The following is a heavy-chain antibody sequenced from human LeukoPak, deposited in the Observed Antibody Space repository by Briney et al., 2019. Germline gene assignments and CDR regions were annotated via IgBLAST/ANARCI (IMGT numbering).Heavy chain of an antibody. CDR1: GFTFDDYA. CDR2: ISWNSGSI. J-gene: IGHJ5*02. D-gene: IGHD3-10*01. Sequence: GGSLRLSCAASGFTFDDYAMHWVRQAPGKGLEWVSGISWNSGSIGYADSVKGRFTISRDNAKNSLYLQMNSLRAEDTALYYCAKLSSHYYGSGSWFDPWGQGTLVTVSS. CDR3: AKLSSHYYGSGSWFDP. V-gene: IGHV3-9*01.